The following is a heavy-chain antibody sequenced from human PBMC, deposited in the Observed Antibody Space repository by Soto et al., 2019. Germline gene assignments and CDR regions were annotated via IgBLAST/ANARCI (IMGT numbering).Heavy chain of an antibody. D-gene: IGHD1-26*01. CDR1: GDIISSNSAA. CDR3: PRREQYSGRIFDY. J-gene: IGHJ4*01. CDR2: TYYRSKWYN. V-gene: IGHV6-1*01. Sequence: SQTLSLTCDISGDIISSNSAAWNWIRQSPSRGLEWLGRTYYRSKWYNDYAVSVRGRITLNLETSKNQFSLQLKSVTPEDTAVYFSPRREQYSGRIFDYCGQGTLVTVSS.